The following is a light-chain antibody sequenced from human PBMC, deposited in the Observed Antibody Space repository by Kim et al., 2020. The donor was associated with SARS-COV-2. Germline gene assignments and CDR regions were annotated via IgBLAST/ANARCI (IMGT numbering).Light chain of an antibody. CDR2: DGA. CDR1: QSVSRW. J-gene: IGKJ1*01. V-gene: IGKV1-5*01. Sequence: SPLCASVGDRVTRTCRASQSVSRWLAWYQQKPGKAPKLLIYDGANLQSGVPSRFSGSGSGTEFTLTISSLQPDDFAIYYCQHRQTFGQGTKVDIK. CDR3: QHRQT.